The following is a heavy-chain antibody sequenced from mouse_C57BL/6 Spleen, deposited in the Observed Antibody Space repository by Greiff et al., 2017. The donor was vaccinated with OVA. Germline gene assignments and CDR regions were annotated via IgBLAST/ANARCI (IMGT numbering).Heavy chain of an antibody. J-gene: IGHJ2*01. D-gene: IGHD5-5*01. CDR1: GYTFTDHT. CDR3: AGPYLLPSYYFDY. V-gene: IGHV1-78*01. CDR2: IYPRDGST. Sequence: QVQLQQSDAELVKPGASVKISCTVSGYTFTDHTIHWMKQRPEQGLEWIGYIYPRDGSTKYTEKFKGKATLTADKSSSTAYMQLNSLTSEDSAVYFGAGPYLLPSYYFDYWGQGTTLTVSS.